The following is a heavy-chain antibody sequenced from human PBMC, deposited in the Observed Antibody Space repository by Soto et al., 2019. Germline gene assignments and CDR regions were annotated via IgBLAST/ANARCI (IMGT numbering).Heavy chain of an antibody. D-gene: IGHD2-15*01. CDR1: GGSISSSSHY. CDR2: INFSGST. V-gene: IGHV4-39*01. J-gene: IGHJ4*02. Sequence: QLQLQESGPGLVKPSETLSLTCSVSGGSISSSSHYWGWIRQPPGKGLEWVGSINFSGSTYHNPSLKSRVTISVDTSKNQLSLKLSSVTAADTAVYYCVRHGYCSGGGCYRGGFDYWGQGTLVTVSS. CDR3: VRHGYCSGGGCYRGGFDY.